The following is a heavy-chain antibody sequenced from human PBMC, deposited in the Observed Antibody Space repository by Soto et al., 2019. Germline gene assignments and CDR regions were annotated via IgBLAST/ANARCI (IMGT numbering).Heavy chain of an antibody. CDR2: IYWDDDK. D-gene: IGHD3-16*01. J-gene: IGHJ5*02. Sequence: QITLKESGPTLVKPTQTLTLTCTFSGFSLTTRGVGVGWIRQPPGKALECLALIYWDDDKRYSPSLQSRLSIPKDTSKNQVVLTMTNVDPVDTDTYYCAHIPNYYQYDWFDPWGQGTLFSVSS. CDR3: AHIPNYYQYDWFDP. V-gene: IGHV2-5*02. CDR1: GFSLTTRGVG.